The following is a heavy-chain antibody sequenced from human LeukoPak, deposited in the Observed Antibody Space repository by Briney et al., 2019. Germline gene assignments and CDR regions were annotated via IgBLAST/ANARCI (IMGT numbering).Heavy chain of an antibody. CDR2: MNPNSGNT. CDR1: GYTFTSYD. V-gene: IGHV1-8*01. D-gene: IGHD6-13*01. CDR3: ARARAAAGIDFDY. J-gene: IGHJ4*02. Sequence: ASVKVSCEASGYTFTSYDINWVRQATGQGLEWMGWMNPNSGNTGYAQKFQGRVTMTRNTSISTAYMELSSLRSEDTAVYYCARARAAAGIDFDYWGQGTLVTGSS.